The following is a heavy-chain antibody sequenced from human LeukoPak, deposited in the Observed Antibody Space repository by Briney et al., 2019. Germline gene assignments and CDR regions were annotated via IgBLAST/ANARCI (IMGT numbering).Heavy chain of an antibody. CDR2: ISSSSRTI. V-gene: IGHV3-48*01. J-gene: IGHJ4*02. CDR1: GFTFSSYS. D-gene: IGHD4-17*01. CDR3: ADGDFDY. Sequence: GGSLRLSCAASGFTFSSYSMNWVRQAPGKGLEWVSYISSSSRTIYYADSVKGRFTISRDNAKSSLYLQMNSLRGEDTAVYHCADGDFDYWGQGTLVTVSS.